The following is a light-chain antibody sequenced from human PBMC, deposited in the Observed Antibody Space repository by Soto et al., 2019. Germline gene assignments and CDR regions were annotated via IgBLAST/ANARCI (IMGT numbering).Light chain of an antibody. V-gene: IGLV2-14*01. CDR1: SSDVGGYNY. Sequence: QSALTQPASVSGSPGQSITISCTGTSSDVGGYNYVSWYQQHPGKAPKLMIYQVSNRASGVSNRISGSKSGNTASLTISGPQADDEADYYCSSYTSSSPHVVFGGGTKLTVL. J-gene: IGLJ2*01. CDR2: QVS. CDR3: SSYTSSSPHVV.